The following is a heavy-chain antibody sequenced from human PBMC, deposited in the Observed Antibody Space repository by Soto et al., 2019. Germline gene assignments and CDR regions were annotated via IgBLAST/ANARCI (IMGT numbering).Heavy chain of an antibody. CDR1: GYTFTGYY. D-gene: IGHD6-6*01. CDR2: INPNSGGT. J-gene: IGHJ4*02. V-gene: IGHV1-2*04. CDR3: ARDSSSSEAPDYYFDY. Sequence: ASVKVSCKASGYTFTGYYMHWVRQAPGQGLEWMGWINPNSGGTNYAQKFQGWVTMTRDTSISTAYMELSRLRSDDTAVSYCARDSSSSEAPDYYFDYWGQGTLVTVSS.